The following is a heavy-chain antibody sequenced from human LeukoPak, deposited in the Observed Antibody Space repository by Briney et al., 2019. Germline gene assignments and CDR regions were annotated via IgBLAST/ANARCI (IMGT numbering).Heavy chain of an antibody. J-gene: IGHJ4*02. D-gene: IGHD4-11*01. CDR2: IFYSGNT. Sequence: PSETLSLTCTVSGGSISGYYWSWIRQAPGKELEWIGYIFYSGNTRYNPSLKSRVTISIDTPKNQFPLKLSSVTAADSAVYYCARQSNDYSDYTFESWGQGTLVTVSS. V-gene: IGHV4-59*08. CDR1: GGSISGYY. CDR3: ARQSNDYSDYTFES.